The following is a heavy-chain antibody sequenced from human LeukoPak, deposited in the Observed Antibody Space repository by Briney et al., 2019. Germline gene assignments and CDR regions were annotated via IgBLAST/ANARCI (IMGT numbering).Heavy chain of an antibody. CDR3: ARVSGVWAFDI. V-gene: IGHV4-59*01. CDR2: IYYSGST. D-gene: IGHD2-8*01. Sequence: SETLSLTCTVSGGSTSSYYWSWIRQPPGKGLEWIGYIYYSGSTNYNPSLKSRVTISVDTSKNQFSLKLSSVTAADTAVYYCARVSGVWAFDIWGQGTMVTVSS. J-gene: IGHJ3*02. CDR1: GGSTSSYY.